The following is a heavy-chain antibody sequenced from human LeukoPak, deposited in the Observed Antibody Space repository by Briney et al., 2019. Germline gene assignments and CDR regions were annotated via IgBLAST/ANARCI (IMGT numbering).Heavy chain of an antibody. CDR2: TSGSGGST. CDR1: GFTFSSYA. J-gene: IGHJ4*02. Sequence: SGGSLRLSCAASGFTFSSYAMSWVRQAPGKGLEWVSATSGSGGSTYYADSVKGRFTISRDNSKNTLYLQMNSLRAEDTAVYYCAKVSGIYCSSTSCYLDYWGQGTLVTVSS. CDR3: AKVSGIYCSSTSCYLDY. D-gene: IGHD2-2*01. V-gene: IGHV3-23*01.